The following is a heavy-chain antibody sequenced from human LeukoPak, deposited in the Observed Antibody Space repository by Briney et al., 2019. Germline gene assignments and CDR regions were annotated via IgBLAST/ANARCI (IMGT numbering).Heavy chain of an antibody. V-gene: IGHV4-39*07. CDR1: GGSVSSSSYY. D-gene: IGHD4-17*01. J-gene: IGHJ4*02. CDR3: ARGGSYGDYAGY. CDR2: IYYSGST. Sequence: SETLSLTCTVSGGSVSSSSYYWGWIRQPPGKGLEWIGSIYYSGSTYYNPSLKSRVTISVDTSKNQFSLKLSSVTAADTAVYYCARGGSYGDYAGYWGQGTLVTVSS.